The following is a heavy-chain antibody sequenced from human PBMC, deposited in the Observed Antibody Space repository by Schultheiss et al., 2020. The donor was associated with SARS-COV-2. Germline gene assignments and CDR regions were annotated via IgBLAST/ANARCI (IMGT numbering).Heavy chain of an antibody. Sequence: GGSLRLSCAASGFTVSSNYMSWVRQAPGKGLEWVSVIYSGGSTYYADSVKGRFTISRDNSKNTLYLQMNSLRAEDTAVYYCAKDRVLLWFGESLDYWGQGTLVTVSS. D-gene: IGHD3-10*01. CDR1: GFTVSSNY. V-gene: IGHV3-66*01. CDR3: AKDRVLLWFGESLDY. CDR2: IYSGGST. J-gene: IGHJ4*02.